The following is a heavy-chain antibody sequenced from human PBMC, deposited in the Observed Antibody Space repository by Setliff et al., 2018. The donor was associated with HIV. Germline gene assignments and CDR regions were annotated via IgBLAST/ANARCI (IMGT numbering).Heavy chain of an antibody. V-gene: IGHV4-61*08. CDR2: IYNSVTT. CDR1: GGSIRTEDVY. CDR3: ARNHYDSRGGFDP. J-gene: IGHJ5*02. D-gene: IGHD3-22*01. Sequence: PSETLSLTCTVSGGSIRTEDVYWSWIRQAPGKGLQWIGFIYNSVTTNYNPSLKSRVTISLDTSKNQFSLKLTSVTAADTALYYCARNHYDSRGGFDPWGQGTLVTSPQ.